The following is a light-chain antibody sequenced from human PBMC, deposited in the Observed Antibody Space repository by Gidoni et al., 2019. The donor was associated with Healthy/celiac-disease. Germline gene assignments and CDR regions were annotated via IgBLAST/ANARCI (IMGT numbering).Light chain of an antibody. CDR1: QSVSSY. V-gene: IGKV3-11*01. J-gene: IGKJ3*01. CDR2: DAS. CDR3: QQSSNWPLT. Sequence: DIVLTQSPATLSLSPGERATLSCRASQSVSSYLAWYQQKPGQAPRLLIYDASNRATGIPARFSGSGSGTDFTLTISSLEPEDFAVYYCQQSSNWPLTFGPGTKVEIK.